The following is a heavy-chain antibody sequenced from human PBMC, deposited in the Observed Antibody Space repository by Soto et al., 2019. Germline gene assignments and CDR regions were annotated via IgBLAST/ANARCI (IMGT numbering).Heavy chain of an antibody. CDR2: ISSGTTYI. CDR1: GFTFSSYS. Sequence: EVQVVESGGGLVKPGGSLRLSCAASGFTFSSYSMNWVRQAPGKGLEWVSSISSGTTYIYYADSVKGRFTISRDNAKDSLYLQMNSLRAEDTAVYYCARDRGELRDYSFDYWGQGTLVTVSS. CDR3: ARDRGELRDYSFDY. J-gene: IGHJ4*02. V-gene: IGHV3-21*01. D-gene: IGHD1-26*01.